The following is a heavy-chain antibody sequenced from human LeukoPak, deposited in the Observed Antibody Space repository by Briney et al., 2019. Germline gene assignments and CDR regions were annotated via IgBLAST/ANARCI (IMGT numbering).Heavy chain of an antibody. V-gene: IGHV4-34*01. Sequence: SETLSLTCAVYGGSFSGYYWSWIRQPPGKGLEWIGEINHSGSTNYNPSLKSRVTISVDTSKNQFSLKLSSVTAADTAVYYCARAVAGIGSSYPFPQDYWGQGTLVTVSS. CDR1: GGSFSGYY. J-gene: IGHJ4*02. CDR3: ARAVAGIGSSYPFPQDY. CDR2: INHSGST. D-gene: IGHD6-19*01.